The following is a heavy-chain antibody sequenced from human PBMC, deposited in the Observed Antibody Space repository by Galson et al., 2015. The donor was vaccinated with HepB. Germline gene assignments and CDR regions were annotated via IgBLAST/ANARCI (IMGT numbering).Heavy chain of an antibody. CDR2: INGGNGNT. CDR3: AGRYHDVLTGYNYYFDP. Sequence: SVKVSCKASGNTFINYAIHWVRQAPGQRLEWMGWINGGNGNTKYSEKFRGRVTFTRDTSASTAYMELRSLKSEDTAVFYCAGRYHDVLTGYNYYFDPWGQGTLVTVSS. D-gene: IGHD3-9*01. CDR1: GNTFINYA. V-gene: IGHV1-3*01. J-gene: IGHJ5*02.